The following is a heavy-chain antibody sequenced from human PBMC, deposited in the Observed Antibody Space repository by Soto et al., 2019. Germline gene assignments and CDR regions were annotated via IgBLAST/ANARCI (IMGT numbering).Heavy chain of an antibody. D-gene: IGHD2-21*01. CDR3: AKPACGFVSDAFDV. CDR1: GFTFINYA. CDR2: VTGSGGST. J-gene: IGHJ3*01. V-gene: IGHV3-23*01. Sequence: EVQLLESGGGLVQPGGSLRLSCAASGFTFINYAMSWVRQAPGKGLEWVSAVTGSGGSTYYADSVKGRFTISRDNSNNTLYLQLNSLRADDTAVYYCAKPACGFVSDAFDVWGQGTVVTVSS.